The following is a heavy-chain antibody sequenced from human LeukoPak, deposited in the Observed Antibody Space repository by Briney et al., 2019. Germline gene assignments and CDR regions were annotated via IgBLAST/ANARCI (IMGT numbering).Heavy chain of an antibody. D-gene: IGHD2-15*01. V-gene: IGHV3-48*03. J-gene: IGHJ6*02. Sequence: GGSLRLSCAASGFTFSSYEMNWVRQAPGKGLEWVSYISSSGSTIYYADSVKGRFTISRDNAKNSLYLQMNSLRAVDTAVYYCARDEKDCSGGSCYSGSDYGMDVWGQGTTVTVSS. CDR1: GFTFSSYE. CDR2: ISSSGSTI. CDR3: ARDEKDCSGGSCYSGSDYGMDV.